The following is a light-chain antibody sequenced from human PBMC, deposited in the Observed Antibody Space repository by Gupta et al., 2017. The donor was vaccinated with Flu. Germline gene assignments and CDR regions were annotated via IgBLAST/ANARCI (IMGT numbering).Light chain of an antibody. J-gene: IGLJ1*01. Sequence: SYELTQPPSVSVSPGQTASITCSGDKLGNKHACWYQQKPGQAPVLVIYQDTKRPSGIPERFSGSNSGNTATLTISGTQAMDEADYYCQAWDSSTPYVFGPGTKVTVL. CDR1: KLGNKH. CDR3: QAWDSSTPYV. CDR2: QDT. V-gene: IGLV3-1*01.